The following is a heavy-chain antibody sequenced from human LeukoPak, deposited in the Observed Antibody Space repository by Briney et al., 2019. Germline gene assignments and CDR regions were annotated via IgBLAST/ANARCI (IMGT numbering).Heavy chain of an antibody. J-gene: IGHJ6*03. D-gene: IGHD1-26*01. CDR2: ISSSSSYI. CDR1: GFTFSSYE. Sequence: GGSLRLSCAASGFTFSSYEMNWVRQAPGKGLEWVSSISSSSSYIYYADSVKGRFTISRDNAKNSLYLQMNSLRAEDTAVYYCARDNLGASYYYYYYMDVWGKGTTVTVSS. V-gene: IGHV3-21*01. CDR3: ARDNLGASYYYYYYMDV.